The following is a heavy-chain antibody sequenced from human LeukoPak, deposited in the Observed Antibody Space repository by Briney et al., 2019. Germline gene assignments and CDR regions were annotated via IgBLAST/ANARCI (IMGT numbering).Heavy chain of an antibody. J-gene: IGHJ4*02. D-gene: IGHD6-19*01. Sequence: GGSLRLSCAASGFTFSSYSMNWVRQAPGKGLEWVLSISSSSSYIYYADSVKGRFTISRDNAKNSLYLQMNSLRAEDTAVYYCARVSPPSSGWYAFDYWGQGTLVTVSS. V-gene: IGHV3-21*01. CDR3: ARVSPPSSGWYAFDY. CDR1: GFTFSSYS. CDR2: ISSSSSYI.